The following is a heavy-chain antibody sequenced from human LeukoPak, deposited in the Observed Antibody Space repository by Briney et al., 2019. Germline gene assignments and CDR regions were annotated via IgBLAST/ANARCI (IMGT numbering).Heavy chain of an antibody. CDR1: GYSFTTSW. D-gene: IGHD6-19*01. V-gene: IGHV5-51*01. J-gene: IGHJ4*02. CDR3: ARQRSSGWYIDF. CDR2: IYPAGSDT. Sequence: GESLKISCQGAGYSFTTSWIAWVRQRPGKGLEWMGIIYPAGSDTRYSPSFKGLVTISADKSINTACLQWSSLKASDTAMYYCARQRSSGWYIDFWGQGTLVTVSS.